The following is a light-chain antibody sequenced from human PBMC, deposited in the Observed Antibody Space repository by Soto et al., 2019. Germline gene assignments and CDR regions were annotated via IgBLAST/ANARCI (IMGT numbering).Light chain of an antibody. CDR2: DTS. CDR3: AAWDDSLNGPA. V-gene: IGLV1-44*01. J-gene: IGLJ2*01. Sequence: QSVLTQPPSASGTPGQRVTVSCSGTYSNIGINDVHWYRQLSGTAPPILIYDTSQRATGVPDRFSGSRSGTSASLVISGLQTEDEADYHCAAWDDSLNGPAFGGGTKLTVL. CDR1: YSNIGIND.